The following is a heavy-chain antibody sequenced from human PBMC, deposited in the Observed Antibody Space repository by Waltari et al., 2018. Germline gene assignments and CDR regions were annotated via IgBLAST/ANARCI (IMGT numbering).Heavy chain of an antibody. CDR1: EFRCSSLC. CDR3: AVTTGGYDGMGV. J-gene: IGHJ6*02. Sequence: QVQLVESGGGVVKPGRSLRLSCAASEFRCSSLCRHWVRRAPGKGLDGVAIRWYDGSEKYYADSVKGRFTISRDNSKNTVDLQMNSLRAEDTAVYYCAVTTGGYDGMGVWGQGTTVTVSS. V-gene: IGHV3-33*01. CDR2: RWYDGSEK. D-gene: IGHD6-13*01.